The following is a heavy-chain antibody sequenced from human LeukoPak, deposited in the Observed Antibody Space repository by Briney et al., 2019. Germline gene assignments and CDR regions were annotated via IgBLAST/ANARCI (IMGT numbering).Heavy chain of an antibody. CDR1: GGSFSGFY. D-gene: IGHD6-19*01. Sequence: SETLSLTCAVYGGSFSGFYWSWIRQPPGKGLEWIGEINHSGSTNYNPSLKSRVTISVDTSKNQFSLKLSSVTAADTAVYYCARVRVLIVRWLVREAGYFDYWGQGTLVTVSS. CDR2: INHSGST. CDR3: ARVRVLIVRWLVREAGYFDY. J-gene: IGHJ4*02. V-gene: IGHV4-34*01.